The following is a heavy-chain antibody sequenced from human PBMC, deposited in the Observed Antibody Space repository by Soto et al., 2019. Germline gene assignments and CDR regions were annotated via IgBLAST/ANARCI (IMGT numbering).Heavy chain of an antibody. CDR1: GYTFSNYW. V-gene: IGHV5-51*01. D-gene: IGHD3-22*01. CDR3: SSGFYEY. J-gene: IGHJ4*02. Sequence: GESLKISCRGSGYTFSNYWIAWVRQMPGKGLEWMGIIYPGDSDTRYSPSFQGQVTMSADKYINTAADRAVYYCARGSVDTVDSSGFYEYWGQGTPVTVSS. CDR2: IYPGDSDT.